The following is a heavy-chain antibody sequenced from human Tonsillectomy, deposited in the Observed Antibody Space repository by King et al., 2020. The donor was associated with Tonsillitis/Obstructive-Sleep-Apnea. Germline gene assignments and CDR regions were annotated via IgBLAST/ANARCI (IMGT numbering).Heavy chain of an antibody. CDR2: ISWDGGRT. Sequence: VQLVESGGVVVQPGGSLRLSCAASGFTFDDYTMHWVRQAPGKGLEWVSLISWDGGRTYYADSVKGQFTISRDNSKNSLYLQMNSLRTEDTALYYCAKAMYPQYDFWSGYINDYWGQGTLVTVSS. V-gene: IGHV3-43*01. CDR1: GFTFDDYT. D-gene: IGHD3-3*01. J-gene: IGHJ4*02. CDR3: AKAMYPQYDFWSGYINDY.